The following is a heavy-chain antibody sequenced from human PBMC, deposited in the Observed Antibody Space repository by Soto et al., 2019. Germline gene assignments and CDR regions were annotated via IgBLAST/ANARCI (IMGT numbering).Heavy chain of an antibody. J-gene: IGHJ5*02. D-gene: IGHD6-13*01. CDR2: IYYSGST. Sequence: SETLSLTCTVSGGSISSYYWSWIRQPPGKGLEWIGYIYYSGSTNYNPSLKSRVTISVDTSKNQFSLKLSSVTAADTAVYYCARERRIGSSWYNWFDPWGQGTLVTVPS. V-gene: IGHV4-59*01. CDR1: GGSISSYY. CDR3: ARERRIGSSWYNWFDP.